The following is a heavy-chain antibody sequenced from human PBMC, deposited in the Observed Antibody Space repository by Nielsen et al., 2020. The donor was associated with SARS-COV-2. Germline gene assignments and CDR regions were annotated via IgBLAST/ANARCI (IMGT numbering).Heavy chain of an antibody. CDR3: ARDSAARYRDGEYYYYYGMDV. CDR1: GFTFSSYG. Sequence: GESLKISCAASGFTFSSYGMHWVRQAPGKGLEWVAVLWYDGSNKYYADSVKGRFTISRDNSKNTLYLQMNSLRAEDTAVYYCARDSAARYRDGEYYYYYGMDVWGQGTTVTVSS. J-gene: IGHJ6*02. V-gene: IGHV3-33*01. CDR2: LWYDGSNK. D-gene: IGHD6-6*01.